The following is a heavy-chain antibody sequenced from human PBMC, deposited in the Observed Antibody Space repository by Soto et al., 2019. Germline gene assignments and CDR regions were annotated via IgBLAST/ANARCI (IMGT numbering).Heavy chain of an antibody. CDR3: AKRAAAGTVRYFDY. Sequence: EVQLLESGGDLVQPGGSLRLSCAASGFTFSSYAMSWVRQAPGKGLEWVSAISGGGGSTYYADSVKGRFTISRDNSENTRVLQVNSLRAEDTAVYYCAKRAAAGTVRYFDYWGQGTLVTVSS. J-gene: IGHJ4*02. CDR1: GFTFSSYA. D-gene: IGHD6-13*01. CDR2: ISGGGGST. V-gene: IGHV3-23*01.